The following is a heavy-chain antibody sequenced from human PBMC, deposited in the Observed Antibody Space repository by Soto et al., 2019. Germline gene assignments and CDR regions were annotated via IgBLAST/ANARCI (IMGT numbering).Heavy chain of an antibody. D-gene: IGHD2-21*01. CDR1: GFTFSSYG. J-gene: IGHJ6*02. CDR3: AKGVGSILWWWTGMDD. V-gene: IGHV3-30*18. CDR2: ISYDGSNK. Sequence: LRLSCAASGFTFSSYGMHWVRQAPGKGLEWVAVISYDGSNKYYADSVKGRFTISRDNSKNTLYLQMNSLRAEDTAVYYCAKGVGSILWWWTGMDDWGQGTAVTVSS.